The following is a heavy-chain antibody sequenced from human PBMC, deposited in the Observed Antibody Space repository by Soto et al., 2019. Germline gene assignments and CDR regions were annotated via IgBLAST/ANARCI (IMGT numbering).Heavy chain of an antibody. J-gene: IGHJ6*02. V-gene: IGHV3-74*01. CDR1: GFTFSSYW. D-gene: IGHD6-13*01. CDR3: ARGGIEAAGSHSYYGMQV. Sequence: GGSLRLSCAASGFTFSSYWMHWVRQAPGKGLVWVSRINSDGTTTTYGDSVRGRFTISRDNAKNTLYLQMNSLRAEDTAVYYCARGGIEAAGSHSYYGMQVWGQATTVTGS. CDR2: INSDGTTT.